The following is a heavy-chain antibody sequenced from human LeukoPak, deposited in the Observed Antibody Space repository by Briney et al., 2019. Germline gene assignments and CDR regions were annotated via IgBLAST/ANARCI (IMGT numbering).Heavy chain of an antibody. CDR3: ARAHYSSSWYDY. V-gene: IGHV4-34*01. CDR2: INHDGST. CDR1: GGSFSGYY. D-gene: IGHD6-13*01. J-gene: IGHJ4*02. Sequence: SETLSLTCAVYGGSFSGYYWSWIRHPPRKGLEWIGEINHDGSTSYNPSLKSRVTISVDTSKNQFSLKLSSVTAADTAVYYCARAHYSSSWYDYWGQGTLVTVSS.